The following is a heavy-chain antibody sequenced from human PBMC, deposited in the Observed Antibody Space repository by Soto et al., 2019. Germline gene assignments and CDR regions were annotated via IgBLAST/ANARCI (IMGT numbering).Heavy chain of an antibody. CDR1: GFSLTSSGVG. J-gene: IGHJ4*02. CDR2: IYWNDDD. Sequence: GSGPTLVNPTQTLTLTCSFSGFSLTSSGVGVGWFRQPPGKALEWLGLIYWNDDDRYRASLHSRLTITKDTSKNQVVLTMTNMDPEDTATYYCAHRPGGSGFRYYFDYWGQGTLVTV. CDR3: AHRPGGSGFRYYFDY. D-gene: IGHD6-19*01. V-gene: IGHV2-5*01.